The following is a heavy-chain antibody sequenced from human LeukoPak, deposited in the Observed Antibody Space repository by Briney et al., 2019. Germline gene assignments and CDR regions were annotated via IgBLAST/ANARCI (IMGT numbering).Heavy chain of an antibody. Sequence: GGSLRLSCVASGMRFSGYSMKWARQAPGKGLEWVSYLGSSISYISYSDSVKGRFTISRDNAKNSLYLQMNSLRAEDTALYYCAREGFYSGLDIWGQGTTVTVSS. J-gene: IGHJ6*02. CDR2: LGSSISYI. CDR3: AREGFYSGLDI. CDR1: GMRFSGYS. V-gene: IGHV3-21*01.